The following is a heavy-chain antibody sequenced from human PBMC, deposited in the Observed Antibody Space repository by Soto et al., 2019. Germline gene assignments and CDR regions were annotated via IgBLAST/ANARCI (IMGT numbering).Heavy chain of an antibody. CDR3: ARATLGIAAAGTVYYGMDV. J-gene: IGHJ6*02. CDR1: GGTFSSYA. CDR2: IIPIFGTA. D-gene: IGHD6-13*01. V-gene: IGHV1-69*13. Sequence: LVKVSCKASGGTFSSYAISWVRQAPGQGLEWMGGIIPIFGTANYAQKFQGRVTITADESTSTAYMELSSLRSEDTAVYYCARATLGIAAAGTVYYGMDVWGQGTTVTVSS.